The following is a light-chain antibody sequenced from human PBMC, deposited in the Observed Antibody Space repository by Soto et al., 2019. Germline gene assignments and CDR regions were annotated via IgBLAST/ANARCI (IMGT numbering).Light chain of an antibody. Sequence: DIQMTQSPSTLSASVGDRVTITCRASQSISSWLAWYQQKPGKAPKLLIYKASSLESGVPSRFSGSGSGTEFNLTISSLQPDDFATYYCQQYNSYLLTFGGGTKVEIK. V-gene: IGKV1-5*03. J-gene: IGKJ4*01. CDR1: QSISSW. CDR2: KAS. CDR3: QQYNSYLLT.